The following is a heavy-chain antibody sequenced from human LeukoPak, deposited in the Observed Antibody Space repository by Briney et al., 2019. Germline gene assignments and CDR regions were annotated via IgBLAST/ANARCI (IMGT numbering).Heavy chain of an antibody. CDR3: ARDADPSNAFDI. V-gene: IGHV3-74*01. J-gene: IGHJ3*02. CDR2: INSDGSST. Sequence: PGGSLRLSCAASGFTFSSYAMSWVRQAPGKGLVWVSRINSDGSSTSYADSVKGRFTISRDNAKNTLYLQMNSLRAEDTAVYYCARDADPSNAFDIWGQGTMVTVSS. CDR1: GFTFSSYA.